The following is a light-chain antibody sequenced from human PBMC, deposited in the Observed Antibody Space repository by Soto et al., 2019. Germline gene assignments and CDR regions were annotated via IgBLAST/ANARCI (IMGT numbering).Light chain of an antibody. CDR2: WAS. V-gene: IGKV4-1*01. J-gene: IGKJ1*01. Sequence: DIVMTQSPDSLAVSLGERATINCKSSQSVLYSSNNKNYLAWYQQKPGQPPKLLIYWASTRESGVPDRFSGSGAGTDFTLTISSLQDEDAAVYYCQQYYSTPWTFGQGTKVEIK. CDR1: QSVLYSSNNKNY. CDR3: QQYYSTPWT.